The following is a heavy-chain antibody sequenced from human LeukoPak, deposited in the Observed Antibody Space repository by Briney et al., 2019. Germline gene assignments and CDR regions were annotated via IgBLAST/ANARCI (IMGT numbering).Heavy chain of an antibody. D-gene: IGHD4-23*01. Sequence: GGSLRLSCAASGFTFSSYWMHWVRQAPGKGLVWISRINSDGSSTSYADSVKGRFTISRDNAKNTLYLQMNSLRAEDTAVYYCVRALRYGGDLHYYYYMDVWGKGTTVTVSS. CDR2: INSDGSST. CDR1: GFTFSSYW. V-gene: IGHV3-74*01. J-gene: IGHJ6*03. CDR3: VRALRYGGDLHYYYYMDV.